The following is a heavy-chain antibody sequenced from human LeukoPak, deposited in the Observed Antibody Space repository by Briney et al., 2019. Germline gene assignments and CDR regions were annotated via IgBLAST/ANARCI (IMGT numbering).Heavy chain of an antibody. CDR3: ARDNARYLDWSYFDY. V-gene: IGHV4-61*02. CDR1: GGSISSGSYY. D-gene: IGHD3-9*01. CDR2: IYTSGST. J-gene: IGHJ4*02. Sequence: SETLSLTCTVSGGSISSGSYYWSWIRQPAGTGLEWIGRIYTSGSTNYNPSLKSRVTISVDTSKNQFSLKLSSVTAADTAVYYCARDNARYLDWSYFDYWGQGTLVTVSS.